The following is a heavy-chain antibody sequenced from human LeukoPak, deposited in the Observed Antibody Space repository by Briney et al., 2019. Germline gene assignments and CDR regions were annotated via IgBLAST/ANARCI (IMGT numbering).Heavy chain of an antibody. D-gene: IGHD3-10*01. CDR3: ARDSVGYYGPGDH. J-gene: IGHJ4*02. Sequence: GGSLRLSCAASGSSVSYHYMTWVRQAPGRGLEWVSVIYSGGDTYYADSVKGRFTVFTDNSKTTLFLQMTTMRAEDTARYYCARDSVGYYGPGDHWGQGTLVTVSS. CDR1: GSSVSYHY. V-gene: IGHV3-66*01. CDR2: IYSGGDT.